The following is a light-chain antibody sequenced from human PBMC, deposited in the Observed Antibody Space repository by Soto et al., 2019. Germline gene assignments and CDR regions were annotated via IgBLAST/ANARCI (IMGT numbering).Light chain of an antibody. V-gene: IGLV2-14*03. CDR3: TSYTTSSTYV. J-gene: IGLJ1*01. Sequence: QSALTQPASVSGSPGQSIAISCTGTSSDVDAYNFVSWYQHHPGKAPKLMIFDVSNRPSGVSNRFSGSKSGNTASLTISGLQGEDEADYYCTSYTTSSTYVFGTGTKLTVL. CDR2: DVS. CDR1: SSDVDAYNF.